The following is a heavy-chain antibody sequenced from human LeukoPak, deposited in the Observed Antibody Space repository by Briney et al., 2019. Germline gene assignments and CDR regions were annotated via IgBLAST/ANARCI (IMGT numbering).Heavy chain of an antibody. V-gene: IGHV1-69*04. D-gene: IGHD6-19*01. Sequence: GSSVKVSCKASGGTFSSYAISWVRQAPGQELEWMGRIIPILGIANYAQKFQGRVTITADKSTSTAYMELSSLRSEDTAVYYCARVGYSSGWYPEIDYWGQGTLVTVSS. CDR2: IIPILGIA. J-gene: IGHJ4*02. CDR1: GGTFSSYA. CDR3: ARVGYSSGWYPEIDY.